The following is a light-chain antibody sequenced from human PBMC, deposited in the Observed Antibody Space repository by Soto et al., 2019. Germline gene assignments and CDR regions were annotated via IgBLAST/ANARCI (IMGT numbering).Light chain of an antibody. CDR2: GAS. CDR3: QQYNNWPRT. V-gene: IGKV3-15*01. J-gene: IGKJ1*01. CDR1: QSVSSY. Sequence: EIVMTQSPATLFVSPGERATLSCRASQSVSSYLAWYRQKPGQAPRLLIYGASTRATGIPARFSGSGSGTEFTHTISSLQSEDFAVYYCQQYNNWPRTFGRGTKVEIK.